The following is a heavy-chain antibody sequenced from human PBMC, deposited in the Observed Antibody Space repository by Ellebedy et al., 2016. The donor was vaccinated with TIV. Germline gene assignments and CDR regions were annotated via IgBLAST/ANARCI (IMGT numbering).Heavy chain of an antibody. CDR3: ARGGYGWDY. CDR2: IYSGGST. D-gene: IGHD3-10*01. V-gene: IGHV3-66*01. J-gene: IGHJ4*02. Sequence: GESLKISFAASGFTVSSNYMSWVRQAPGKGLEWVSVIYSGGSTYYADSVKGRFTISRDNSKNTLYLQMNSLRAEDTAVYYCARGGYGWDYWGQGTLVTVSS. CDR1: GFTVSSNY.